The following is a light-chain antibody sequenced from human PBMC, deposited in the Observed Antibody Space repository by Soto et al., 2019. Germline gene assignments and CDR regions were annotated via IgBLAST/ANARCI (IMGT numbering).Light chain of an antibody. V-gene: IGKV1-39*01. CDR3: QQSFSTPYT. Sequence: DIQMTQSPSSLPASVGDRVTITCRATQSISSYLSWYQQKPGKAPKLLIYAASTFQSGVPSRFSGSGSGTDFTLTISSLQPEDFATYYCQQSFSTPYTFGQGTKLEIK. CDR1: QSISSY. CDR2: AAS. J-gene: IGKJ2*01.